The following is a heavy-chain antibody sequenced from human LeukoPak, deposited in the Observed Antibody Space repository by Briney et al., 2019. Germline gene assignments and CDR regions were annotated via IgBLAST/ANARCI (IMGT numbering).Heavy chain of an antibody. V-gene: IGHV3-30-3*01. Sequence: GGSLRLSCAASRFTFSSYAMHWVRQAPGKGLEWVAVISYDGSNKYYADSVKGRFTISRDNSKNTLYLQMNSLRAEDTAVYYCEWSGYSSSSWYYFDYWGQGTLVTVSS. CDR2: ISYDGSNK. J-gene: IGHJ4*02. D-gene: IGHD6-13*01. CDR3: EWSGYSSSSWYYFDY. CDR1: RFTFSSYA.